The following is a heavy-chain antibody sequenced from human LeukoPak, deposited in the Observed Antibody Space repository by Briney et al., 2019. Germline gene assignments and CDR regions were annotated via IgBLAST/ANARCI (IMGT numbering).Heavy chain of an antibody. D-gene: IGHD3-16*01. CDR2: INHNGNVN. CDR1: GFTFSNAW. V-gene: IGHV3-7*03. J-gene: IGHJ6*02. Sequence: GGSLRLSWATSGFTFSNAWMNWVRQAPGKGLEWVASINHNGNVNYYVDSVKGRFTISRDNAKNSLYLQMSNLRAEDTAVYFCARGGGLDVWGQGATVTVSS. CDR3: ARGGGLDV.